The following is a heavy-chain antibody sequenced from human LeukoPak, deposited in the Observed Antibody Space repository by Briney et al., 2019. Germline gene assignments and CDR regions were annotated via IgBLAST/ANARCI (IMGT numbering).Heavy chain of an antibody. D-gene: IGHD3-22*01. CDR3: ATNYYDSSGYYTPFDY. CDR1: GFTFSNNA. Sequence: GGSLRLSCAASGFTFSNNAMSWVRQAPGKGLEWVSTISGSGVTTYYADSVKGRFTISRDNSKNTLYLQMNSLRAEDTAVYYCATNYYDSSGYYTPFDYWGQGTLVTVSS. J-gene: IGHJ4*02. V-gene: IGHV3-23*01. CDR2: ISGSGVTT.